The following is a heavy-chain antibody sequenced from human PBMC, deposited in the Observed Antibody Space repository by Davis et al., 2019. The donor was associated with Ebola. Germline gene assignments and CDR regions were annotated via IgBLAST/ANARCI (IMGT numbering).Heavy chain of an antibody. CDR2: IIPILGIA. CDR3: ASNYDFEYGMDV. CDR1: GGTFSSYT. V-gene: IGHV1-69*02. D-gene: IGHD3-3*01. J-gene: IGHJ6*02. Sequence: SVKVSCKASGGTFSSYTISWVRQAPGQGLEWMGRIIPILGIANYAQKFQGRVTITADKSTSTAYMELSSLRSEDTAVYYCASNYDFEYGMDVWGQGTTVTVSS.